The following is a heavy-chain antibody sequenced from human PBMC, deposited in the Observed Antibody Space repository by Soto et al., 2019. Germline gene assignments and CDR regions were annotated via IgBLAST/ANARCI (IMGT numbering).Heavy chain of an antibody. CDR3: ARHSSKLRVYDNHLPQQ. CDR1: GGSISSSSYY. V-gene: IGHV4-39*01. J-gene: IGHJ1*01. Sequence: SETLSLTCTVSGGSISSSSYYWGWIRQPPGKGLEWIGSIYYSGSTYYNPSLKSRVTISVDTSKNQFSLKLSSVTAADTAVYYCARHSSKLRVYDNHLPQQWGQGTLVT. CDR2: IYYSGST. D-gene: IGHD2-8*01.